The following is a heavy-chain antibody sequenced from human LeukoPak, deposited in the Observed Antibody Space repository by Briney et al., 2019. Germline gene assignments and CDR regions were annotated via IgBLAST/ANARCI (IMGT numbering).Heavy chain of an antibody. CDR1: GGSISSQY. CDR2: IYYSGST. J-gene: IGHJ6*03. Sequence: SETLSLTCTVSGGSISSQYWSWIRQPPGKRLEWIGYIYYSGSTNYSPSLNRRLTISVDTSKNQFSLRLSSVTAADTAVYYCARGRQDYFYYMDVWGKGTTVTVSS. CDR3: ARGRQDYFYYMDV. V-gene: IGHV4-59*11.